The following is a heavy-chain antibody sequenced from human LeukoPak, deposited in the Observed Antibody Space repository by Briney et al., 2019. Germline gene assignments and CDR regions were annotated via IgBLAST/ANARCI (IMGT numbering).Heavy chain of an antibody. CDR2: INPETGDT. CDR1: GSNFTDYY. Sequence: ASVKVSCKASGSNFTDYYIHWIRQAPGQGLEWMGWINPETGDTNYAQKFQDRVTLTMDTSLITFYMALSSLRSDDTAMYYCARGAKAFWGQGTLVTVSS. V-gene: IGHV1-2*02. J-gene: IGHJ4*02. CDR3: ARGAKAF.